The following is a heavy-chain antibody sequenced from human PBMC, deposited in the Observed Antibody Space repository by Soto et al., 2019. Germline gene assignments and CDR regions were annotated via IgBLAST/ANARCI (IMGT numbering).Heavy chain of an antibody. CDR1: GYTFTGYY. CDR2: INPNSGGT. D-gene: IGHD3-10*01. J-gene: IGHJ6*02. Sequence: AASVKGSCKASGYTFTGYYMHWVRQAPGQGLEWMGWINPNSGGTNYAQKFQGWVTMTRDTSISTAYMELSRLRSDDTAVYYCARGITMVRGVTGGGMDVWGQGTTVTVSS. V-gene: IGHV1-2*04. CDR3: ARGITMVRGVTGGGMDV.